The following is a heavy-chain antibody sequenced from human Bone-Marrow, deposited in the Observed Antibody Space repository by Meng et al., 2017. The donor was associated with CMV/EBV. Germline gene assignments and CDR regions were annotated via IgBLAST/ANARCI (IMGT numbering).Heavy chain of an antibody. CDR3: ATGTAGQEYFQH. Sequence: GESLKISCAASGFTFSSYSMNWVRQAPGKGLEWVSSISSSSSYIYYADSVKGRFTISRDNAKNSLYLQMNSLRAEDTAVYFCATGTAGQEYFQHWGQGTLVTVSS. V-gene: IGHV3-21*01. CDR2: ISSSSSYI. J-gene: IGHJ1*01. D-gene: IGHD1-1*01. CDR1: GFTFSSYS.